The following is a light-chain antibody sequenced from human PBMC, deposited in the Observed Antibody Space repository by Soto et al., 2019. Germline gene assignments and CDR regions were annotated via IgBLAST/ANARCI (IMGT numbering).Light chain of an antibody. CDR1: SSNIEVNY. J-gene: IGLJ2*01. V-gene: IGLV1-47*01. CDR2: RNN. CDR3: TVWDDSLRGLL. Sequence: QSVITQPPSSSGTPGQRVTISCSGASSNIEVNYVYWYQQLPGTAPRLLIYRNNQRPSGVPDRCSGYKSGTSASLAISALRSEDEADYYCTVWDDSLRGLLFGGGTKLTVL.